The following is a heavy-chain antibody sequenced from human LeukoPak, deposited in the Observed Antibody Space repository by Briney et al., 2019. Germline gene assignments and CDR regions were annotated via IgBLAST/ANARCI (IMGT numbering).Heavy chain of an antibody. Sequence: ASVKVSCKASGYTFTGHYIHWVRQAPGQGLEWMGWIHPNTGGTKYAQKFQGRVTMTRDTSSSTAYMELSSLRSADTAVYYCASVGITMVRGVLDYWGQGTLVTVSS. CDR1: GYTFTGHY. V-gene: IGHV1-2*02. CDR2: IHPNTGGT. D-gene: IGHD3-10*01. J-gene: IGHJ4*02. CDR3: ASVGITMVRGVLDY.